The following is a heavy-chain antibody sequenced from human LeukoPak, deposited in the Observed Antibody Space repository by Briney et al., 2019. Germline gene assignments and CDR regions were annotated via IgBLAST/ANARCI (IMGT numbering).Heavy chain of an antibody. J-gene: IGHJ4*02. V-gene: IGHV1-2*02. CDR1: GYTFTGYY. D-gene: IGHD2-21*02. Sequence: ASVKVSCKASGYTFTGYYMHWVRQAPGQGLEWMGWINPNSGGTNYAQKFQGRVTMTRDTSISTAYMELSRLRSDDTAVYYCARENYVSVVPGYWGQGTLVTVSS. CDR3: ARENYVSVVPGY. CDR2: INPNSGGT.